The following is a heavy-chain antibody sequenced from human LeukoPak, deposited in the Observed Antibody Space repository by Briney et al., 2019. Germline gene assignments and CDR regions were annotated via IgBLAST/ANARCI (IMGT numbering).Heavy chain of an antibody. CDR2: IYYSGST. CDR3: ARESGYCSSTSCPYGGNYYYYYMDV. V-gene: IGHV4-59*11. D-gene: IGHD2-2*01. J-gene: IGHJ6*03. CDR1: GGSISSHY. Sequence: TSETLSLTCTVSGGSISSHYWSWIRQPPGKGLEWIGYIYYSGSTSYNPSLKSRVTISVDTSKNQFSLKLSSVTAADTAVYYCARESGYCSSTSCPYGGNYYYYYMDVWGKGTTVTVSS.